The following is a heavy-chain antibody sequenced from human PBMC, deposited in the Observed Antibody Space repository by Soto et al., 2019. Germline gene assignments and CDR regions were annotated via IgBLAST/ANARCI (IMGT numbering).Heavy chain of an antibody. CDR3: ARDAAVAGTGYYYGMDV. Sequence: GGSLRLSCAASGFTFSSYEMNWVRQAPGKGLEGVSYISSSGSTIYYADSVKGRFTISRDNAKNSLYLQMNSLRAEDTAVYYCARDAAVAGTGYYYGMDVWGQGTTVTVSS. CDR2: ISSSGSTI. V-gene: IGHV3-48*03. D-gene: IGHD6-19*01. CDR1: GFTFSSYE. J-gene: IGHJ6*02.